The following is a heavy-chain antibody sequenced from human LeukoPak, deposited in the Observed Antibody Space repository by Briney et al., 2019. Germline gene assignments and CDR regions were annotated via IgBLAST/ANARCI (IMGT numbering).Heavy chain of an antibody. D-gene: IGHD3-9*01. V-gene: IGHV4-59*08. CDR1: GDSMSNSY. CDR3: ARQNYDILTGPNWFDP. CDR2: IYYGGNT. Sequence: SETLSLTCSVSGDSMSNSYWSWVRQPPGKTLEWIGYIYYGGNTNYNPSLMSRVDISLDTSKQQLSLHLRSVTAADTAVYFCARQNYDILTGPNWFDPWGPGTLVTVSS. J-gene: IGHJ5*02.